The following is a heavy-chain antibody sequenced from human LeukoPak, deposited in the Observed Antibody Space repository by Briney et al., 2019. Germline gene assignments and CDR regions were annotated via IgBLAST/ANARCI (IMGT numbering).Heavy chain of an antibody. V-gene: IGHV3-74*01. CDR3: ARDDDYGDYFDY. J-gene: IGHJ4*02. D-gene: IGHD4-17*01. CDR2: INSDGSKT. CDR1: GFTFSSYG. Sequence: PGGSLRLSCAASGFTFSSYGMSWVRQAPGKGLVWVSRINSDGSKTSYADSVKGRFTISRDNAKNTLYLQMNSLRDEDTAVYFCARDDDYGDYFDYWGRGTLVTVSS.